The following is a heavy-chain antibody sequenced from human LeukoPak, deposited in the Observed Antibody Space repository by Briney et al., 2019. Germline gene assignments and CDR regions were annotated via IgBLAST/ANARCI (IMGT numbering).Heavy chain of an antibody. CDR1: GFTFSNYA. Sequence: PRGSLRLSCAASGFTFSNYAMTWVRQAPGKGLEWVSTISGSGNAYYADSVKGRFTISRDNSKNTLYLQMNSLRAEDTAVYYCAKDKGSWDAFDIWGQGTMVTVSS. CDR3: AKDKGSWDAFDI. D-gene: IGHD3-10*01. V-gene: IGHV3-23*01. J-gene: IGHJ3*02. CDR2: ISGSGNA.